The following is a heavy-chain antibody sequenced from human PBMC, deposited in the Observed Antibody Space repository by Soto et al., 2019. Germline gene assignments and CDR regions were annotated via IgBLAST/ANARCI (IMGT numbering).Heavy chain of an antibody. CDR1: GGSISSGGYY. CDR2: IYYSGST. V-gene: IGHV4-31*03. Sequence: SETLSLTCTVSGGSISSGGYYWSWIRQHPGKGLEWIGYIYYSGSTYYNASLKSRVTISVDTSKNQFSLKLSSVTAADTAVYYCALILTGTPHAFDIWGQGTMVTVSS. CDR3: ALILTGTPHAFDI. D-gene: IGHD3-9*01. J-gene: IGHJ3*02.